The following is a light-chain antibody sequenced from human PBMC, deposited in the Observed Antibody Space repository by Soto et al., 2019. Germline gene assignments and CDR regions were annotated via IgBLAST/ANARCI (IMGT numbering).Light chain of an antibody. V-gene: IGKV3-15*01. CDR2: RAS. CDR1: HYIYSN. CDR3: QQYHNLWT. J-gene: IGKJ1*01. Sequence: EIVMRQSPATLSVSPGERATPPSTASHYIYSNVAWFQQRPGQAPRLLIYRASTRATGTPARFSGSGSGTEFTLTITSLQSEDFALYYCQQYHNLWTFGQGTKVDIK.